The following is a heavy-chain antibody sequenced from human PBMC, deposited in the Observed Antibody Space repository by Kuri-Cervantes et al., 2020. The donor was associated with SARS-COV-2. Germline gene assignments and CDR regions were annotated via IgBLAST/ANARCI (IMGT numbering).Heavy chain of an antibody. V-gene: IGHV4-59*01. CDR1: GASISSYY. CDR2: IYQSGGA. J-gene: IGHJ5*02. Sequence: SETLSLTCTVSGASISSYYWSWIRQPPGKGLEWIGYIYQSGGANYNPSLKSPVTISVDTSKNQFSLKMSSVTTADTAVYYCARAPDYNWFDTWGQGTLVTVSS. D-gene: IGHD1-14*01. CDR3: ARAPDYNWFDT.